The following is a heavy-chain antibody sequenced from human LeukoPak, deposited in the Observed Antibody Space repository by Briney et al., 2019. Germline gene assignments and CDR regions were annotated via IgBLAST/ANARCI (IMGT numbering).Heavy chain of an antibody. D-gene: IGHD3-16*01. J-gene: IGHJ6*02. CDR2: ISGGGVTT. CDR3: ARNQQLGGHSYYYYGMGG. CDR1: GFTSIAYA. Sequence: GGSLRLSCVGSGFTSIAYALTWARQAPGKGLEWVSGISGGGVTTYYADSVKGRFTISRDNSKNTLYLQMNSLRADDTAIYYCARNQQLGGHSYYYYGMGGWGQGTTVTGS. V-gene: IGHV3-23*01.